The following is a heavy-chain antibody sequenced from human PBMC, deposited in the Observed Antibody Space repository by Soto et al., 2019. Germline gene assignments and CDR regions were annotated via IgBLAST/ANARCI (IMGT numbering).Heavy chain of an antibody. CDR3: AREGEKDLRGALDG. J-gene: IGHJ3*01. CDR1: GGTFSSFA. Sequence: QVQLVQSGAEVKTPGSSVKVSCMASGGTFSSFAVSWVRQAPGQGLEWMGGIIPIFRTSNYAQKFQGRVTISADDSASISYMELSGLRSEDTAVYYCAREGEKDLRGALDGWGQGTLVIVS. V-gene: IGHV1-69*12. CDR2: IIPIFRTS.